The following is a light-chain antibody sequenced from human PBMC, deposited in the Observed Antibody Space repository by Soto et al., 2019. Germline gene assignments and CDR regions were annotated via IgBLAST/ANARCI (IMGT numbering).Light chain of an antibody. J-gene: IGLJ1*01. Sequence: QSALAQPASVSGSPGQSITISCTGTDSDVGAYDSVSWYQQHPHKAPQLIIYKGTQRTSGVSNRFSGSTSGNAASLTISALQADDEADYFCCSSAPESTYVFGTGTKLTVL. V-gene: IGLV2-23*01. CDR3: CSSAPESTYV. CDR1: DSDVGAYDS. CDR2: KGT.